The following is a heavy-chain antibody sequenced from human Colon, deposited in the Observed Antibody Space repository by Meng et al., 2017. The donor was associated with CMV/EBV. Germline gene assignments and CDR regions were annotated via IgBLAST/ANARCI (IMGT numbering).Heavy chain of an antibody. D-gene: IGHD2-21*01. CDR3: AGGGAVGN. CDR2: IFHSGSA. V-gene: IGHV4-4*02. J-gene: IGHJ4*02. Sequence: LNCIVSGISISNDHWWPWGRRPPGKGLEWIGEIFHSGSANYNPSLKSRVTFSLDKSKNQFSLELKSVTAADTGVYYCAGGGAVGNWGQGSLVTVSS. CDR1: GISISNDHW.